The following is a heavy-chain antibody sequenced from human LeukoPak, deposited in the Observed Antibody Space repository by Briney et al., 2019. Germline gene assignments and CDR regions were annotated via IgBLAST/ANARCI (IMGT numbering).Heavy chain of an antibody. Sequence: SETLSLTCTVSGASISSYYYNWIRHTAGGGLEWIGRLYISGSTDYNPSLKSRAIISVDTSINQFSLKRSSVTAADTGVYVCARDLSGSLYFDYWGQGVLLTVSS. CDR2: LYISGST. J-gene: IGHJ4*02. D-gene: IGHD3-10*01. CDR3: ARDLSGSLYFDY. CDR1: GASISSYY. V-gene: IGHV4-4*07.